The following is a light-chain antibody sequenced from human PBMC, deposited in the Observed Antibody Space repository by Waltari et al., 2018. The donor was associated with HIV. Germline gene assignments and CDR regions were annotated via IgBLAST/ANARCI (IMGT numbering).Light chain of an antibody. Sequence: SALTQPASVSGSPGQSITISCTGPASDMTTFNFVSWYQQSPGRAPKLIIFEVYFRPSVVSDRFSGSKSGDTASLTISALRAEDEGDYFCSSYSTRGFVLFGGGTKVTVL. J-gene: IGLJ3*02. CDR3: SSYSTRGFVL. V-gene: IGLV2-14*01. CDR1: ASDMTTFNF. CDR2: EVY.